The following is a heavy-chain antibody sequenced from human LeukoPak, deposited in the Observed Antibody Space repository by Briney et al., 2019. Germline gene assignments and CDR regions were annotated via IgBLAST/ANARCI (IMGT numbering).Heavy chain of an antibody. CDR3: ARGRGGATVGYFDY. Sequence: ASVKVSCKASGYTFTGYYMHWVRQAPGQGLEWMGRINPNSGGTNYAQKFQGRVTMTRDTSISTAYMELSSLRTEDTAVYYCARGRGGATVGYFDYWGQGTLVTVSS. J-gene: IGHJ4*02. D-gene: IGHD4-23*01. CDR2: INPNSGGT. CDR1: GYTFTGYY. V-gene: IGHV1-2*06.